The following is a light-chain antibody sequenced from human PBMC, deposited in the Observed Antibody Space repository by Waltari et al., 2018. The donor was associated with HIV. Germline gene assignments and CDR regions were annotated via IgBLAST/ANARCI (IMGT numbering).Light chain of an antibody. V-gene: IGLV2-14*03. J-gene: IGLJ3*02. CDR3: SSYASSSALL. CDR1: STDIGGFYY. CDR2: DVN. Sequence: QSALTQPPSVSGSPGQSITIPCTGTSTDIGGFYYFSWYQQHPGKAPKLIISDVNARPSGISDRFSGSKSGNTASLTISGLQPEDEAYYHCSSYASSSALLFGGGTKLTVV.